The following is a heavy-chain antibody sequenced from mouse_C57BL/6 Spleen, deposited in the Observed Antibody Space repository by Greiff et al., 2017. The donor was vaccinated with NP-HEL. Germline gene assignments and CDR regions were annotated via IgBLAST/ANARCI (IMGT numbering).Heavy chain of an antibody. Sequence: VQLKESGPGLVKPSQSLSLTCSVTGYSITSGYYWNWIRQFPGNKLEWMGYISYDGSNNYNPSLKNRISITRDTSKNQFFLKLNSVTTEDTATYYCARGNWVPFDYWGQGTTLTVSS. CDR2: ISYDGSN. CDR1: GYSITSGYY. V-gene: IGHV3-6*01. D-gene: IGHD4-1*01. J-gene: IGHJ2*01. CDR3: ARGNWVPFDY.